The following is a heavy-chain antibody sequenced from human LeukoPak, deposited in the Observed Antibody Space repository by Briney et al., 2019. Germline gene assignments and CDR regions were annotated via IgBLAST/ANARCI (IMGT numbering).Heavy chain of an antibody. CDR3: ARFYRHGYYLRFDS. J-gene: IGHJ4*02. D-gene: IGHD5-24*01. Sequence: PGGSLRLSCAASGFTFSSYAMSWVRQAPGKGLEWVSYISSNGVTIYSADSVRGRFTISRDNAKNSLYLQMNSLRAEDTAVYYCARFYRHGYYLRFDSWGQGTLVIVSS. CDR1: GFTFSSYA. CDR2: ISSNGVTI. V-gene: IGHV3-48*03.